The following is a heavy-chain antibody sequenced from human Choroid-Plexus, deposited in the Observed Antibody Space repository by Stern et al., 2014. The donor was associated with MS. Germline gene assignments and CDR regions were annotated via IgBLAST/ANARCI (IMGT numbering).Heavy chain of an antibody. J-gene: IGHJ5*02. Sequence: VQLEESGGGVVQPGRPLRLSCVASGFTFGRCAMHWVRQAPGKVLEWVGGVSQDGSYKDYADSVKGRFTISRDNSQNTLYMQMSSLRPEDTAVYYCAKDRQYLTYFFDHWGQGSLVTVSS. CDR3: AKDRQYLTYFFDH. CDR1: GFTFGRCA. CDR2: VSQDGSYK. D-gene: IGHD2/OR15-2a*01. V-gene: IGHV3-30*18.